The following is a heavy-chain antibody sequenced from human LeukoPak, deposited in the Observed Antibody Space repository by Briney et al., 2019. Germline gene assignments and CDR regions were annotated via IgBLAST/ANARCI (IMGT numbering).Heavy chain of an antibody. CDR2: IIPILGIA. V-gene: IGHV1-69*04. D-gene: IGHD3-16*01. CDR1: GYTLTQLV. CDR3: ARDEGGAVLDY. J-gene: IGHJ4*02. Sequence: SVKVSCKVSGYTLTQLVMHWVRQAPGQGLEWMGRIIPILGIANYAQKFQGRVTITADKSTSTAYVELSSLRSEDTAVYYRARDEGGAVLDYWGQGTLVTVSS.